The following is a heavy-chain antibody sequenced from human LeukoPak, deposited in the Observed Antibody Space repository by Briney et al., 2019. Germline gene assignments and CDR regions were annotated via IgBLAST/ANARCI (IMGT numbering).Heavy chain of an antibody. CDR1: GYTFTGHN. Sequence: GASVKVSCKASGYTFTGHNIHWVRQAPGRGLEWMGWINPNSGGTNYAQKFQGWVTMTRDTSISTAYMELSRLRSDDTAVYYCARERAYYYDSSGYHRYFDYWGQGTLVTVPS. CDR2: INPNSGGT. D-gene: IGHD3-22*01. CDR3: ARERAYYYDSSGYHRYFDY. J-gene: IGHJ4*02. V-gene: IGHV1-2*04.